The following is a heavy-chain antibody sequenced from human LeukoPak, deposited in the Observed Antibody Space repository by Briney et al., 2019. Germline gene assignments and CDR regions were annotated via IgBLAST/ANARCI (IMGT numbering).Heavy chain of an antibody. Sequence: PGGSLRLSCAASGFTFSSYAMSWVRQAPGKGLEWVANIKQDGSEKYYVDSVKGRFTISRDNAKNSLYLHMNSLRAEDTAVYYCARANAAGLDVWGQGTTVTVSS. J-gene: IGHJ6*02. V-gene: IGHV3-7*01. CDR2: IKQDGSEK. CDR1: GFTFSSYA. CDR3: ARANAAGLDV. D-gene: IGHD6-13*01.